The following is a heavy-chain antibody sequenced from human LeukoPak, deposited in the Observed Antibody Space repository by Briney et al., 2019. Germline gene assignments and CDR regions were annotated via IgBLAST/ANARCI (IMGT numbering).Heavy chain of an antibody. V-gene: IGHV4-59*08. D-gene: IGHD6-6*01. CDR2: IYYSGTT. CDR1: GGSISSHY. Sequence: SETLSLTCAVSGGSISSHYWSWIRQPPGKGLEWIGFIYYSGTTKYNPSLKSRVTISADTSKNQFSLKLSSVTAADTAVYYCARQADDSSSSLVYFDYWGQGTLDPVSS. J-gene: IGHJ4*02. CDR3: ARQADDSSSSLVYFDY.